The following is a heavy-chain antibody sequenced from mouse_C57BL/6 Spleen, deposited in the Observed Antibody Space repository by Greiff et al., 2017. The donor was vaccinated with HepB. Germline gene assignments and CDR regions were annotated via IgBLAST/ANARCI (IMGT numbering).Heavy chain of an antibody. D-gene: IGHD2-4*01. Sequence: PLHHPFTYLFNPFSSVKLSCKASGYTFTSYWMHWVKQRPGQGLECIGNINPSNGGTNYNEKFKSKATLTVDKSSSTAYMQLSSLTSEDSAVYYCARGHDHGGFAYWGQGTLVTVSA. CDR3: ARGHDHGGFAY. CDR2: INPSNGGT. V-gene: IGHV1-53*01. J-gene: IGHJ3*01. CDR1: GYTFTSYW.